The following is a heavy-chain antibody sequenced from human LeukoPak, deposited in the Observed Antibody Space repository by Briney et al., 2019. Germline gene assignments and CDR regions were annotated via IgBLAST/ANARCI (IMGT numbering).Heavy chain of an antibody. CDR1: GFTSSTYW. V-gene: IGHV3-74*01. CDR3: ARDSRGWTHDY. CDR2: INGGGSIT. D-gene: IGHD3-10*01. J-gene: IGHJ4*02. Sequence: PGGSLRLSCAASGFTSSTYWMHWVRQAPGKGLVWVSRINGGGSITNYADSVKGRFTISRDNAKNTLCLQMNSLRAEDTAVYYCARDSRGWTHDYWGQGTLVTVSS.